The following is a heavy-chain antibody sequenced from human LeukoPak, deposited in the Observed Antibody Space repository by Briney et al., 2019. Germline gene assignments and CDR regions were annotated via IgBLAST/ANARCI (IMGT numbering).Heavy chain of an antibody. Sequence: SETLSLTCAVYGGSFSGYYWSWIRQPPGKGLEWIGEINHSGSTNYNPSLKSRVTISVDTSKNQFSLKLSSVTAADTAVYYCARLQLTGDPPGGGAFDIWGQGTMVTVSS. CDR1: GGSFSGYY. D-gene: IGHD7-27*01. J-gene: IGHJ3*02. V-gene: IGHV4-34*01. CDR3: ARLQLTGDPPGGGAFDI. CDR2: INHSGST.